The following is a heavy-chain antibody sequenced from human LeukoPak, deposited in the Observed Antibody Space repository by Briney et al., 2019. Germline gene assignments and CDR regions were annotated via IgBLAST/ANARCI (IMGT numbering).Heavy chain of an antibody. CDR3: VRDKDWAFDY. V-gene: IGHV3-48*04. CDR1: GFTFSTYS. CDR2: ISSERIT. D-gene: IGHD3-9*01. J-gene: IGHJ4*02. Sequence: PGGSLRLSCVASGFTFSTYSMNWVRQAPGKGLEWLSYISSERITYVDSVKGRFTISRDNDKNSLYLQMNSLRAEDTAVYYCVRDKDWAFDYWGQGTLLTVSS.